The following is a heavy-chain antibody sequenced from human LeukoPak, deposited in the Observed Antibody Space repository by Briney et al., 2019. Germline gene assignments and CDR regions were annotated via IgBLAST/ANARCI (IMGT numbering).Heavy chain of an antibody. Sequence: ASVKVSCKASGYTFTGYYMHWVRQAPGQGLEWMGWINPNSGGTNYAQKFQGRVTMTRNTSISTAYMELSSLRSEDTAVYYCARARPVKDILTGYYNRDDAFDIWGQGTMVTVSS. CDR3: ARARPVKDILTGYYNRDDAFDI. CDR2: INPNSGGT. V-gene: IGHV1-2*02. D-gene: IGHD3-9*01. CDR1: GYTFTGYY. J-gene: IGHJ3*02.